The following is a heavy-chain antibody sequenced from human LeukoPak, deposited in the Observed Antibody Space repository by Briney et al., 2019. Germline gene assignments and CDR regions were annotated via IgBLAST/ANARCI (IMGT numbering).Heavy chain of an antibody. CDR2: IYTSGST. V-gene: IGHV4-61*02. CDR1: GGSISSGSYY. D-gene: IGHD3-22*01. Sequence: SETLSLTCTVSGGSISSGSYYWSWIRQPAGKGLEWIGRIYTSGSTNYNPSLKSRVTISVDTSKNQFSLKLSSVTAADTAVYYCAREAEYYYDSSGHAEVRWFDPWGQGTLATVSS. J-gene: IGHJ5*02. CDR3: AREAEYYYDSSGHAEVRWFDP.